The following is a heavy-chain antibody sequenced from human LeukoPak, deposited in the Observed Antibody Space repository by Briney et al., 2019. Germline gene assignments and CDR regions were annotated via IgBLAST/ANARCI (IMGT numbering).Heavy chain of an antibody. CDR2: IWYDGSNK. CDR3: ASTGYGVRDY. CDR1: GFTFSSYG. J-gene: IGHJ4*02. Sequence: GGSLRLSCAASGFTFSSYGMHWVRQAPGKGLEWVAVIWYDGSNKYYADSVKGRFTISRDNSKSTLYLQMNSLRAEDTAVYYCASTGYGVRDYWGQGTLVTVSS. D-gene: IGHD4-17*01. V-gene: IGHV3-33*01.